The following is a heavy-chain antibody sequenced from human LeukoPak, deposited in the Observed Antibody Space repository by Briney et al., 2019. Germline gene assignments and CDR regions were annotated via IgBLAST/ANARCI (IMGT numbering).Heavy chain of an antibody. CDR2: MNPDSGDT. D-gene: IGHD3-10*01. CDR3: ARGGAAGSGSHNDYYYGMDV. J-gene: IGHJ6*02. V-gene: IGHV1-8*01. Sequence: ASVKVSCKASGYTFTYYDINWVRQATGQGLEWMGWMNPDSGDTGYAQNFQGRVTMTGNPSMSTAYLELSSLRSEDTAVYFCARGGAAGSGSHNDYYYGMDVWGQGTTVTVSS. CDR1: GYTFTYYD.